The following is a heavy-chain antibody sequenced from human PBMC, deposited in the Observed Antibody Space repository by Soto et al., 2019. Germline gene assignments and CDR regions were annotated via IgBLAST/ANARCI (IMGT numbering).Heavy chain of an antibody. CDR2: IYYSGST. D-gene: IGHD5-18*01. V-gene: IGHV4-59*08. Sequence: SETLSLTCSVSGGSISSYYWSWIRQPPGKGLEWIGYIYYSGSTNYNPSLKSRVTISVDTSKNQFSLRLNSVTAADTAVYYCARRKNGYSYGYDYWGQGTLVTVS. J-gene: IGHJ4*02. CDR3: ARRKNGYSYGYDY. CDR1: GGSISSYY.